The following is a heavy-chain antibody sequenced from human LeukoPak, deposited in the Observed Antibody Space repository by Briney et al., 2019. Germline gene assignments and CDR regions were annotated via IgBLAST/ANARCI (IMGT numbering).Heavy chain of an antibody. V-gene: IGHV1-8*01. J-gene: IGHJ6*03. D-gene: IGHD3-10*01. CDR3: ARAGSGSYYTSVYYMDV. CDR1: GYTFTSYD. CDR2: MNPNSGNT. Sequence: ASVKVSCKASGYTFTSYDINWVRQATGQGLEWVGWMNPNSGNTGYAQKFQGRVTMTRNTSISTAYMELSSLRSEDTAVYYCARAGSGSYYTSVYYMDVWGKGTTVTISS.